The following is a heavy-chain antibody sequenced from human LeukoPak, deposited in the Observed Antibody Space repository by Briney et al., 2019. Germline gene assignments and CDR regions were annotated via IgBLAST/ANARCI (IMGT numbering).Heavy chain of an antibody. CDR1: GLTFADYA. CDR3: AKAGAAAGPYYYYYYYMDV. J-gene: IGHJ6*03. CDR2: ILGVGGSI. Sequence: GESLSLSCAVSGLTFADYAMHWVSPAPGGGLEWVSLILGVGGSIYYADSVKGRVTISRDNSKNSLYLQMNSLRTEGTALYYCAKAGAAAGPYYYYYYYMDVWGKGTTVTVSS. D-gene: IGHD6-13*01. V-gene: IGHV3-43*02.